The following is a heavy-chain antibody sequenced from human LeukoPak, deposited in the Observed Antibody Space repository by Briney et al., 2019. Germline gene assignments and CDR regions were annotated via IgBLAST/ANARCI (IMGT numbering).Heavy chain of an antibody. Sequence: PGGSLRLSCAASGFTFSNAWMSWVRQAPGKGLEWVGRIKSKTDGGTTDYAAPVKGRFTISRDDSKNTLYLQINSLKTEDTAVYYCTTAPRTLTDYYYYGMDVWGKGTTVTVSS. V-gene: IGHV3-15*01. J-gene: IGHJ6*04. CDR3: TTAPRTLTDYYYYGMDV. D-gene: IGHD1-1*01. CDR1: GFTFSNAW. CDR2: IKSKTDGGTT.